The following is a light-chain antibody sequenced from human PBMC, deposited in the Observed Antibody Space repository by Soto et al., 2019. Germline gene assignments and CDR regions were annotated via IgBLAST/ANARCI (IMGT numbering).Light chain of an antibody. CDR3: QQYNHYSHT. CDR2: DAS. J-gene: IGKJ2*01. Sequence: DIQMTQSPSTLSASVGDRVTITCRASQNIYIWLAWYQQKPGKAPKFLIYDASTLESGVPSRFSGSGSGKEFTLAISSLQPDDFATYYCQQYNHYSHTFGQGTKLEIK. V-gene: IGKV1-5*01. CDR1: QNIYIW.